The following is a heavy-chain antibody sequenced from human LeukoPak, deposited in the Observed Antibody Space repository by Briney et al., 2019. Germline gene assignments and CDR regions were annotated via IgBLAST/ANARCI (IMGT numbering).Heavy chain of an antibody. J-gene: IGHJ5*02. V-gene: IGHV4-59*08. CDR3: ARGPGLNWFDP. CDR2: IYYSGST. CDR1: GNSISSYY. Sequence: SETLSLTCTVSGNSISSYYWSWIRQPPGKGLEWIGYIYYSGSTNYNPSLKSRVTISVDTSKNQFSLKLSSVTAADTAVYYCARGPGLNWFDPWGQGTLVTVSS.